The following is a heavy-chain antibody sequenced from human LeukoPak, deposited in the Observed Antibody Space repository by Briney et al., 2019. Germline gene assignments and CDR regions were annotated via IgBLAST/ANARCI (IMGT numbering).Heavy chain of an antibody. CDR3: AKAMIAS. J-gene: IGHJ4*02. D-gene: IGHD3-22*01. Sequence: GGSLRLSCAASGFTLRSYGMSWVRQAPGKGLQWVSTMSATGSDIHHADSVKGRFTISRDNSKNTLYLQMNSLRAEDTAVYYCAKAMIASWGQGTLVTVSS. CDR2: MSATGSDI. V-gene: IGHV3-23*01. CDR1: GFTLRSYG.